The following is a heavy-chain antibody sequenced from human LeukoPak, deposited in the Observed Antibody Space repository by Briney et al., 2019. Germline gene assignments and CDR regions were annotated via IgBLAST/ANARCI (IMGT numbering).Heavy chain of an antibody. V-gene: IGHV7-4-1*02. CDR1: GYSFSSYT. CDR3: GRDPRLGIRGYTYGYIDY. CDR2: INTNTGSP. Sequence: GASVKVSCKTSGYSFSSYTIRWVRQAPGQRLEWMGWINTNTGSPTYAHGFTGRYVFSWDTSVSTAYLVISGLTADDTAVYFCGRDPRLGIRGYTYGYIDYWGQGTLVTVSS. D-gene: IGHD5-18*01. J-gene: IGHJ4*02.